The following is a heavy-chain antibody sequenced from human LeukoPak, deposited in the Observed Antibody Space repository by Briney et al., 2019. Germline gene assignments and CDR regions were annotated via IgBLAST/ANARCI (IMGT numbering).Heavy chain of an antibody. D-gene: IGHD6-13*01. CDR2: ISYDGSNK. J-gene: IGHJ6*02. V-gene: IGHV3-30*18. CDR3: AKRHAAAGKVYYDVDV. Sequence: PGRFLRLSCAGSGFTFSGYGFHWVRQAPGKGLEWVAVISYDGSNKYYADSVKGRFTISRDNSKNTLYLQMNSLRAEDTAVYYCAKRHAAAGKVYYDVDVWGQGTTATVSS. CDR1: GFTFSGYG.